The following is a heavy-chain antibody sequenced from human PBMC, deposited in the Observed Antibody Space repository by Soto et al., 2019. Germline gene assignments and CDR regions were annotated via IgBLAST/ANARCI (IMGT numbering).Heavy chain of an antibody. V-gene: IGHV1-18*01. Sequence: QVQVVQSGGEVKKPGASVKVSCKTSGYTFTNYGISWVRQAPGRGLEWLGWTSAYNGNPNYAQKFPGRGNKDTDTSTSTVYMELRSLRSDDTAVYYCARDSTNRAKFDYWGQGTLVTVAS. J-gene: IGHJ4*02. CDR3: ARDSTNRAKFDY. CDR1: GYTFTNYG. CDR2: TSAYNGNP. D-gene: IGHD2-8*01.